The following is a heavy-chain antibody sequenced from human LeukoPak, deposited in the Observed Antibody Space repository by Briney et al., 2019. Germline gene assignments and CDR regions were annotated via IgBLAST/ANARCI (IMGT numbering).Heavy chain of an antibody. Sequence: ASVKVSCKASGYTFTSYDINWVRQATGQGLEGMGWMNPNSGNTGYAQKFQGRVTMTRNTSISTAYMELSSLRSEDTAVYYCARSVVARRRSGMDVWGQGTTVTVSS. CDR2: MNPNSGNT. CDR3: ARSVVARRRSGMDV. V-gene: IGHV1-8*01. D-gene: IGHD2-21*01. J-gene: IGHJ6*02. CDR1: GYTFTSYD.